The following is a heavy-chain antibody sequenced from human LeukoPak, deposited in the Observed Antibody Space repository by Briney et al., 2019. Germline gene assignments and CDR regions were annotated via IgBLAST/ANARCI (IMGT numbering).Heavy chain of an antibody. CDR3: TTEDGSGSLN. CDR2: IKSKTDGGTT. CDR1: GFTFSNAL. D-gene: IGHD3-10*01. V-gene: IGHV3-15*01. J-gene: IGHJ4*02. Sequence: VGAPRLSCAASGFTFSNALRSWGRQAPGEGLECVGRIKSKTDGGTTDYAAPVKGRFTISRDDSKNTLYLQMNSLKTEDTAVYYCTTEDGSGSLNWGQGTLVTVSS.